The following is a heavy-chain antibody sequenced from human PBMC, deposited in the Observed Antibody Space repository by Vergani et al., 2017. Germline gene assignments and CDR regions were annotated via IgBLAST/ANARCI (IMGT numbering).Heavy chain of an antibody. D-gene: IGHD4-23*01. J-gene: IGHJ4*02. CDR2: INHSGST. V-gene: IGHV4-34*01. CDR3: ARGGYGGNRLIDY. Sequence: QVQLQQWGAGLLKPSETLSLTCAVYGGSFSGYYWSWIRKPPGKGLEWIGEINHSGSTNYNPSLKSRVTISVDTSKNQFSLKLSSVTAADTAVYYCARGGYGGNRLIDYWGQGTLVTVSS. CDR1: GGSFSGYY.